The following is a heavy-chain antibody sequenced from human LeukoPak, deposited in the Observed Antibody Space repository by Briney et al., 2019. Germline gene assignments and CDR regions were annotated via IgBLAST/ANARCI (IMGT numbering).Heavy chain of an antibody. CDR2: IYLSGSA. CDR1: GGSFIGYY. Sequence: SEALSLTCAIYGGSFIGYYWSWICPPPAKGLGWVGEIYLSGSANYNPYTKSRVAISVATSKNQFSLKLSSVTAVDTAVYYCARGRRIRFLGWLSDNWFHPWGQGTLVTVSS. V-gene: IGHV4-34*01. D-gene: IGHD3-3*01. CDR3: ARGRRIRFLGWLSDNWFHP. J-gene: IGHJ5*02.